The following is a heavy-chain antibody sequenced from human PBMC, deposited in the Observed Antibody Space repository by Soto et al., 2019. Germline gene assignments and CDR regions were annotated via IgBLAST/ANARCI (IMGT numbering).Heavy chain of an antibody. CDR1: GYSFTTYW. D-gene: IGHD1-26*01. CDR3: AKDEVGAVYYYYYGMDV. V-gene: IGHV5-51*01. CDR2: IYPGDSDT. J-gene: IGHJ6*02. Sequence: PGESLKISCKASGYSFTTYWVGWVRQMPGKGLEWMGIIYPGDSDTRYSPSFQGQVTISADKSISTAYLQWSSLKASDTAVYYCAKDEVGAVYYYYYGMDVWGQGTTVTVSS.